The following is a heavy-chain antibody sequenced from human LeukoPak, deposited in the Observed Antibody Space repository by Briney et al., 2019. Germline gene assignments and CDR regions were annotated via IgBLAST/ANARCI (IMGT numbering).Heavy chain of an antibody. V-gene: IGHV3-23*01. CDR3: AKDRGVVIDAFDI. CDR1: GFTFSSYA. Sequence: PGGSLRLSCAASGFTFSSYAMRWVRPAPGKGLEWVSAISGSGGSTYYADSVKGRFTISRDNSKSTLYLQMNSLRAEDTAVYYCAKDRGVVIDAFDIWGQGTMVTVSA. CDR2: ISGSGGST. J-gene: IGHJ3*02. D-gene: IGHD3-3*01.